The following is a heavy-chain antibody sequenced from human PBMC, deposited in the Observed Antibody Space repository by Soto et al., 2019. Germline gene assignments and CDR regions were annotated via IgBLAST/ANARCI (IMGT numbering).Heavy chain of an antibody. CDR3: ARDNGIAGSFDP. J-gene: IGHJ5*02. D-gene: IGHD6-13*01. CDR1: GFTCSTYS. Sequence: GGSLRLSCAASGFTCSTYSMNCVRQAPGKGLEWISYITSSSTTIFYADSVKGRFTISRDNAKNSLYLQMNSLRDEDTSVYYCARDNGIAGSFDPWGQGTLVTVSS. CDR2: ITSSSTTI. V-gene: IGHV3-48*02.